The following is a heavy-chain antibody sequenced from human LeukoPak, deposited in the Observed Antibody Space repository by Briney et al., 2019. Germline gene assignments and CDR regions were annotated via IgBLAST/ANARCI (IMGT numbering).Heavy chain of an antibody. Sequence: SQTLSLTCAISGDSVSSNSGTWNWIRQSPSRGLEWLGRTYYGSKWYSDYAVSVKGRITINPDTSKNLFSLQLNSVTPEDTAVYYCARGKSKRLDVWGQGTTVTVSS. CDR2: TYYGSKWYS. J-gene: IGHJ6*02. CDR1: GDSVSSNSGT. V-gene: IGHV6-1*01. CDR3: ARGKSKRLDV. D-gene: IGHD5/OR15-5a*01.